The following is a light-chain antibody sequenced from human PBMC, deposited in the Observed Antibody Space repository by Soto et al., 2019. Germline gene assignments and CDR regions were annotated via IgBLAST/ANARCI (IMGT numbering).Light chain of an antibody. CDR3: CSYARGSTYV. CDR2: EGS. V-gene: IGLV2-23*01. CDR1: SSDVGSYNL. Sequence: QSVLTQPASVSGSPGQSITISCTGTSSDVGSYNLVSWYQQHPGKVPQLMIYEGSKRPSGVSNRFSGSKSGNTASLTISGLQADDEADYYCCSYARGSTYVFGTGTKV. J-gene: IGLJ1*01.